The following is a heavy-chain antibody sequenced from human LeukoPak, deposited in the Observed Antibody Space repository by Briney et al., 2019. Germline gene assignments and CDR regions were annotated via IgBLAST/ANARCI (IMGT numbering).Heavy chain of an antibody. D-gene: IGHD3-22*01. CDR3: ARDLGYYYDSSGYQDY. Sequence: GGSLRLSCAASGFTFSSYSMNRVRQAPGKGLEWVSSISSSSYIYYADSVKGRFTISRDNAKNSLYLQMNSLGAEDTAVYYCARDLGYYYDSSGYQDYWGQGTLVTVSS. J-gene: IGHJ4*02. V-gene: IGHV3-21*01. CDR1: GFTFSSYS. CDR2: ISSSSYI.